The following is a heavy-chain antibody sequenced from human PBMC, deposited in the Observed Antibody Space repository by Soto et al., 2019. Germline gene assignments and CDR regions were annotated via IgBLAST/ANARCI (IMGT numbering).Heavy chain of an antibody. V-gene: IGHV3-64*01. D-gene: IGHD5-12*01. Sequence: GGSLRLSCAASGFTFSSYAMHWVRQAPGKGLEYVSVINSNGGSTYYANSVKGRFTISRDNSKNMLYLQMGSLRAEDMAVYYCARTSGYAFDYWGQGTLVTVSS. J-gene: IGHJ4*02. CDR1: GFTFSSYA. CDR3: ARTSGYAFDY. CDR2: INSNGGST.